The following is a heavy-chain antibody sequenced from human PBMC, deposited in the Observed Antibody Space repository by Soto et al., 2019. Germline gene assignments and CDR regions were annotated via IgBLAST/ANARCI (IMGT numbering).Heavy chain of an antibody. CDR1: GFTFSSYG. V-gene: IGHV3-30*18. CDR2: ISYDGSNK. D-gene: IGHD4-17*01. CDR3: AKSGSMTTVTTGFLSY. Sequence: QVQLVESGGGVVQPGRSLRLSCAASGFTFSSYGMHWVRQAPGKGLEWVAVISYDGSNKYYADSVKGRFTISRDNSKNTLYLQMNSRRAEDTAVYYCAKSGSMTTVTTGFLSYWGQGTLVTVSS. J-gene: IGHJ4*02.